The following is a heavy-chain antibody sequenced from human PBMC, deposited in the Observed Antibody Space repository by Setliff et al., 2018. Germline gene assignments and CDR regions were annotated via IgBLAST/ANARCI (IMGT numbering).Heavy chain of an antibody. CDR1: GASVSSNDYF. D-gene: IGHD1-26*01. J-gene: IGHJ5*01. CDR2: LYPSGFT. Sequence: SETLSLTCSVSGASVSSNDYFWAWIRQPPRERLHWIGTLYPSGFTYYNPSLRDRVTISADSSKDELSLSLQSVTAADSAVYYCARLKVGNNWPDSWGPGTLVTVSS. CDR3: ARLKVGNNWPDS. V-gene: IGHV4-39*01.